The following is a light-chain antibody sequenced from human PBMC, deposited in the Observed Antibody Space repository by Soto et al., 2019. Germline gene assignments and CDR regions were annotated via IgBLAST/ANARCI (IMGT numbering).Light chain of an antibody. CDR1: RTININ. Sequence: EIVMTQSPAILSVSPGDRATLSCRASRTININLAWYQQMPGQAPRVLIYAASTRATGIPARFSGSGSGTEFTLTISNLQSEDFAVYYCQQYYNWPRTFGQGTKVEIK. CDR2: AAS. J-gene: IGKJ1*01. CDR3: QQYYNWPRT. V-gene: IGKV3-15*01.